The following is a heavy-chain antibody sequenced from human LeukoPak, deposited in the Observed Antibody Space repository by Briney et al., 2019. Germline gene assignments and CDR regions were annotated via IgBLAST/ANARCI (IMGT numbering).Heavy chain of an antibody. CDR2: INPNSGGT. D-gene: IGHD1-26*01. V-gene: IGHV1-2*02. CDR1: GYTFTGYY. CDR3: AREIVGATSQDY. Sequence: GASVKISCKASGYTFTGYYMHWVRQAPGQGLEWMGWINPNSGGTNYAQKFQGRVTMTRDTSISTAYMELSRLRSDDTAVYYCAREIVGATSQDYWGQGTLVTVSS. J-gene: IGHJ4*02.